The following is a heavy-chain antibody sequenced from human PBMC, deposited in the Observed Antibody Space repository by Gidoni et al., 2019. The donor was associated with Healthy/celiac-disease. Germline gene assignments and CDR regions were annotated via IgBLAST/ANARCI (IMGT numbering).Heavy chain of an antibody. CDR1: GYTFTSSY. CDR2: SNTSGGST. V-gene: IGHV1-46*01. CDR3: ARVVAADGGSGFDP. Sequence: QVQLVQSGAEVKKPGASVRVSCRASGYTFTSSYMHWVRQAPGQGLEWMGISNTSGGSTSYAQKFQGRVTMTRDTSTSTVYMELSSLRSEDTAVYYCARVVAADGGSGFDPWGQGTLVTVSS. J-gene: IGHJ5*02. D-gene: IGHD2-15*01.